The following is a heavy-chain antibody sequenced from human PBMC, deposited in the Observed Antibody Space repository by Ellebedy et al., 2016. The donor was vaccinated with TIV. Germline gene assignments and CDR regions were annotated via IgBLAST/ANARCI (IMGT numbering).Heavy chain of an antibody. CDR1: GGTFTSYA. J-gene: IGHJ4*02. Sequence: SVKVSCKASGGTFTSYAISWVRQAPGQGLEWMGRIIPILGLANYAQKFQGRLTIIADKSTSTAYMELSSLRSDDTAVYYCARVVGRDSGYDYPGDWGQGTLVTVSS. CDR3: ARVVGRDSGYDYPGD. CDR2: IIPILGLA. D-gene: IGHD5-12*01. V-gene: IGHV1-69*04.